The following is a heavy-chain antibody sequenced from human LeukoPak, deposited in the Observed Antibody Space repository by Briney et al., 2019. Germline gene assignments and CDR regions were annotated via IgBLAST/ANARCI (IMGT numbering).Heavy chain of an antibody. J-gene: IGHJ3*02. CDR2: INAGNGNT. V-gene: IGHV1-3*01. CDR1: GYTFTSYA. CDR3: ARDPYYYDRRYAFDI. Sequence: ASVRVSCKASGYTFTSYAMHWVRQAPGQRLEWMGWINAGNGNTKYSQKFQGRVTITRDTSASTAYTELSSLRSEDTAVYYCARDPYYYDRRYAFDIWGQGTMVTVSS. D-gene: IGHD3-22*01.